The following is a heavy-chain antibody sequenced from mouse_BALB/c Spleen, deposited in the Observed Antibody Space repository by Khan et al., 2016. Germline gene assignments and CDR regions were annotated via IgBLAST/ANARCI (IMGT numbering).Heavy chain of an antibody. V-gene: IGHV2-2*02. J-gene: IGHJ2*01. CDR1: GFSFTHYG. Sequence: QVQLKPSGPCLVQPSQSLSITCTVSGFSFTHYGVHWVRQSPGKGLEWLGVMWSGGSTDYNAAFKSRLSIYKDSSKSQVFFKMNSLQANDTAIYYCARNWEGGYFDYWGQGTTLTVSS. D-gene: IGHD4-1*01. CDR3: ARNWEGGYFDY. CDR2: MWSGGST.